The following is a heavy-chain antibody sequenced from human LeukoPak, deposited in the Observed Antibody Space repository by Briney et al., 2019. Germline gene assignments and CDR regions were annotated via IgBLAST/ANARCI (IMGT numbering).Heavy chain of an antibody. CDR2: INPSGGST. D-gene: IGHD6-13*01. CDR3: ARARKGIAAAGTLDY. Sequence: GASVKVSCKASGYTFTSYYMHWVRQAPGHGLEWMGIINPSGGSTSYAQKFQGRVTMTRDMSTSTVYMELSSLRSEDTAVYYCARARKGIAAAGTLDYWGQGTLVTVSS. J-gene: IGHJ4*02. CDR1: GYTFTSYY. V-gene: IGHV1-46*01.